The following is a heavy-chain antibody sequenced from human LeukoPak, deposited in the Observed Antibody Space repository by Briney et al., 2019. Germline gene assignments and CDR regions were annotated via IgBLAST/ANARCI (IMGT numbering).Heavy chain of an antibody. CDR1: GFTFSSYA. D-gene: IGHD1/OR15-1a*01. CDR3: AKGTGGGSAFDI. CDR2: ISYDGSNK. Sequence: GGSLRLSCAASGFTFSSYAMHWVRQAPGKGLEWVAVISYDGSNKYYADSVKGRFTISRDNSKNTLYLQMNSLRAEDTAVYYCAKGTGGGSAFDIWGQGTMVTVSS. V-gene: IGHV3-30-3*01. J-gene: IGHJ3*02.